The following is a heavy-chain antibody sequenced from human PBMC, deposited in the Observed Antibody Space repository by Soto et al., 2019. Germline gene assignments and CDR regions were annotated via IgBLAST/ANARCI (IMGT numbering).Heavy chain of an antibody. J-gene: IGHJ6*02. V-gene: IGHV2-5*01. Sequence: QITLKESGPTLVKPTQTLTLTCTFSGFSLTTSGVAVGWIRQSPGKALEWLALIYWNDDKRYSPSLNNRLTTAKNTPKNRLFLTLTNMDLGNTPTFYWAHGFFTITSPINVGGQGTPAPVSS. CDR2: IYWNDDK. D-gene: IGHD3-3*01. CDR1: GFSLTTSGVA. CDR3: AHGFFTITSPINV.